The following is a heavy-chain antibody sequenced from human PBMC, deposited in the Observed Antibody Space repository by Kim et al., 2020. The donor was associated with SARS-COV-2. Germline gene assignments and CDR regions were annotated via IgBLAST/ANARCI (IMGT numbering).Heavy chain of an antibody. CDR1: GYTFTSYA. Sequence: ASVKVSCKAPGYTFTSYAMHWVRQAPGQRLEWMGWINAGNGNTKYSQKFQGRVTITRDTSASTAYMELSSLRSEDTAVYYCARVRYSGSYSSYYYFDYWGQGTLVTVSS. V-gene: IGHV1-3*01. J-gene: IGHJ4*02. CDR2: INAGNGNT. D-gene: IGHD1-26*01. CDR3: ARVRYSGSYSSYYYFDY.